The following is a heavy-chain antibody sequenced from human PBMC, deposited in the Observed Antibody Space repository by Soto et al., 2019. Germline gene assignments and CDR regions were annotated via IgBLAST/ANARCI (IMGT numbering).Heavy chain of an antibody. D-gene: IGHD2-21*02. CDR1: GVSVSSGVYF. V-gene: IGHV4-61*08. Sequence: PSETLSLTCTVSGVSVSSGVYFWSWIRQPPGKGLEWIGYIYYSGTTNYNPSLKSRVTIFLDTSKNQFSLNMSSVTAADTAVYYCARVSCGNDCYSDYWGQGTLVTVSS. J-gene: IGHJ4*02. CDR2: IYYSGTT. CDR3: ARVSCGNDCYSDY.